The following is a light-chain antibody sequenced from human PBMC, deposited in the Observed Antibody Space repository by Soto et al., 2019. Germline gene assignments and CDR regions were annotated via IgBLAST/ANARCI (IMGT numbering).Light chain of an antibody. CDR2: GAS. Sequence: EIVMTQSPATLSVSPGERATLSCRASQSVSSNLAWYQQKPGQAPRLLIYGASTRATGIPARFSGSGSGTVFTLTISSLHSEDGAVYYWQQYNNCPRTFGQGTKVEIK. J-gene: IGKJ1*01. V-gene: IGKV3-15*01. CDR3: QQYNNCPRT. CDR1: QSVSSN.